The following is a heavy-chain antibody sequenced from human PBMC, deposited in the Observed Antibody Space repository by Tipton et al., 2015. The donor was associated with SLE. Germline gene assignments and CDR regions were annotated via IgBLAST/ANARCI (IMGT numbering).Heavy chain of an antibody. V-gene: IGHV4-59*11. CDR1: GGSITSRY. CDR2: IYYSGTT. J-gene: IGHJ4*02. Sequence: TLSLTCTVSGGSITSRYWNWVRQPPGKGLEWIGYIYYSGTTSYNSSLKSRVTISVDSAKNQFSLKVSSVTAADTAVYFCAIGDFWSGLDYWGQGALVTVSS. CDR3: AIGDFWSGLDY. D-gene: IGHD3-3*01.